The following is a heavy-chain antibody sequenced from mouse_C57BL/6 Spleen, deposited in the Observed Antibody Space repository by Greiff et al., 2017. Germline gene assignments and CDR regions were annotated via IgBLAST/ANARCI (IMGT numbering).Heavy chain of an antibody. J-gene: IGHJ4*01. Sequence: QVQLQQPGAELVKPGASVKLSCKASGYTFTSYWMHWVKQRPGQGLEWIGMIHPNSGSTNYNEKFKSKATLTVDKSSSTAYMQLSSLTSEDSAVYYGARSHYYGSSYPVAMDYWGQGTSVTVSS. CDR1: GYTFTSYW. CDR2: IHPNSGST. CDR3: ARSHYYGSSYPVAMDY. D-gene: IGHD1-1*01. V-gene: IGHV1-64*01.